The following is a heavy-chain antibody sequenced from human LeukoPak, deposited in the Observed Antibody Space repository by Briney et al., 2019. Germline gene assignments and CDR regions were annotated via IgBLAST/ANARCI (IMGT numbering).Heavy chain of an antibody. D-gene: IGHD1-26*01. CDR1: GFTFSTNA. J-gene: IGHJ4*02. CDR3: AKDVGKWESLHFFDY. CDR2: ISGSGAST. V-gene: IGHV3-23*01. Sequence: GSLRLSCLTSGFTFSTNAMSWVRQAPGKGLEWISGISGSGASTYYADPVTGRFTISRDNSRNTLYLQMNSLRGDDTAVYYCAKDVGKWESLHFFDYWGQGTLVTVSS.